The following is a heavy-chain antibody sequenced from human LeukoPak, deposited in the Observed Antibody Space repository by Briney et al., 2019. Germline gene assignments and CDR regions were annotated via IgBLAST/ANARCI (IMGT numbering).Heavy chain of an antibody. V-gene: IGHV3-9*01. J-gene: IGHJ3*02. CDR1: GFTFDDYA. Sequence: QSGGSLRLSCAASGFTFDDYAMHWVRQAPGKGLEWVSGISWNSGSIGYADSVKGRFTISRDNAKNSLYLQMNSLRAEDTAVYYCARRSSGGSHAFDIWGQGTMVTVSS. CDR3: ARRSSGGSHAFDI. D-gene: IGHD2-15*01. CDR2: ISWNSGSI.